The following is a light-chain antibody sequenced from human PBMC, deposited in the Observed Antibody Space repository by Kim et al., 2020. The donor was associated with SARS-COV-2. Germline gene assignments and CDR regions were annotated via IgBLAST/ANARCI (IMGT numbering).Light chain of an antibody. V-gene: IGLV8-61*01. J-gene: IGLJ3*02. CDR3: VLYMSRGIWV. CDR1: SGSISTNYY. Sequence: QTVVTQEPSFSVSPGGTVTLTCGLSSGSISTNYYPSWYQQTPGQAPRTLIYNTNTRSSGVPDRFSGSILGDKAALTITGAQADDESEYYCVLYMSRGIWVFGGGTQLTVL. CDR2: NTN.